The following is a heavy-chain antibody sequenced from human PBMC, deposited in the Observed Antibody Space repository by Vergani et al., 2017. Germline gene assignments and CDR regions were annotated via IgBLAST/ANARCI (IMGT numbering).Heavy chain of an antibody. Sequence: QVQLVESGGGVVQPGRSLRLSCAASGFTFNQYGMHWVRQAPGQGLEWVAVTWYDGNNKQYADSVKGRFTISRDNSKSTMYLQMNSLRDEDTCVYYCARDLRLLYNRFDPWVQGTLVTVSS. CDR1: GFTFNQYG. J-gene: IGHJ5*02. D-gene: IGHD1-14*01. V-gene: IGHV3-33*01. CDR2: TWYDGNNK. CDR3: ARDLRLLYNRFDP.